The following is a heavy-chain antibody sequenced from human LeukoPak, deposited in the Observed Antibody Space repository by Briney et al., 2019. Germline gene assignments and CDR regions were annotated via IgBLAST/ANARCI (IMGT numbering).Heavy chain of an antibody. V-gene: IGHV3-49*03. CDR1: GFTFGDYA. Sequence: GGSLRLSCTVSGFTFGDYAMSWFRQAPGKGLEWVGFIRSKAFGGTTEYAASVKGRFTISRDDSKSIAYLQMNSLKTEDTAVYYCARVYYDSSGPPNTDPWGQGTLVTVSS. D-gene: IGHD3-22*01. J-gene: IGHJ5*02. CDR3: ARVYYDSSGPPNTDP. CDR2: IRSKAFGGTT.